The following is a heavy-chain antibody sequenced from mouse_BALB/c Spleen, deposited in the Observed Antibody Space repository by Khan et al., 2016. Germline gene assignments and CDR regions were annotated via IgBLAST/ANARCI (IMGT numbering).Heavy chain of an antibody. CDR3: AVGCFGRCCAVDY. V-gene: IGHV3-2*02. Sequence: EVQLQESGPGLVKPSQSLSLTCTVTGYSITSDYAWNWIRQFPGNKLEWMGYISYSGSTSYNPSLKSRISITRDTSKNQFFLQLNSVTTEDTATXYCAVGCFGRCCAVDYWGRGASVAVSS. J-gene: IGHJ4*01. CDR2: ISYSGST. CDR1: GYSITSDYA.